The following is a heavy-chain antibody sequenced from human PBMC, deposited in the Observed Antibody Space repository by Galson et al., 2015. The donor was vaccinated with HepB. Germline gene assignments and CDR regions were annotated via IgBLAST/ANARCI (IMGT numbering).Heavy chain of an antibody. D-gene: IGHD4-17*01. Sequence: QSGAEVKKPGESLKISCKGSGYSFTSYWIGWVRQMPGKGLEWMGIIYPGDSDTRYSPSFQGQVTISADKSISTAYLQWSSLKASDTAMYYCARRLDYGDYQGGDTDAFDIWGQGTMVTVSS. CDR1: GYSFTSYW. V-gene: IGHV5-51*03. CDR3: ARRLDYGDYQGGDTDAFDI. CDR2: IYPGDSDT. J-gene: IGHJ3*02.